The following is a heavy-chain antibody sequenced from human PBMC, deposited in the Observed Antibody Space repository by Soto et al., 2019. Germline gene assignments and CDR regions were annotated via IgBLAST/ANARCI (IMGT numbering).Heavy chain of an antibody. Sequence: EVQLVESGGGLVQPGRSLRLSCAASGFTSTDYAMHWIRQVPGKGLEWVSGIFWNSDRIDYAGAVKGRFTSSRDNAKNSPYLQMSSLRPEDSALYYCLKETSPGGLDHWGQGTLVTVSS. CDR3: LKETSPGGLDH. CDR1: GFTSTDYA. V-gene: IGHV3-9*02. J-gene: IGHJ4*02. D-gene: IGHD2-2*01. CDR2: IFWNSDRI.